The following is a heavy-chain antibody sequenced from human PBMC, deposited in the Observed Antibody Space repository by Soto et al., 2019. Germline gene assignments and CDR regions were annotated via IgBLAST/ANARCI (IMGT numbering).Heavy chain of an antibody. CDR3: ARGRGVLLWFGEPPDRGMDV. D-gene: IGHD3-10*01. CDR1: GFTFSSYD. J-gene: IGHJ6*02. CDR2: IGTTGDT. Sequence: EVQLVESGGGLVQPGGSLRLSCAASGFTFSSYDMHWVRQVIGKGLEWVSGIGTTGDTYYPGSVEGRFTTSREDAKNSLYLQMNSLRAGDTAVYYCARGRGVLLWFGEPPDRGMDVWGQGTTVTVSS. V-gene: IGHV3-13*01.